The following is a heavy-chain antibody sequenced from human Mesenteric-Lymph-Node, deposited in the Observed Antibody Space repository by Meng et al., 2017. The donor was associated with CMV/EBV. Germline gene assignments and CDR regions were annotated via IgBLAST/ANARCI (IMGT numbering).Heavy chain of an antibody. V-gene: IGHV3-15*01. D-gene: IGHD6-13*01. CDR2: IKSKTDGGTT. J-gene: IGHJ4*02. CDR1: GFTFSNAW. CDR3: TTDSVAAAAGFDY. Sequence: SGFTFSNAWMSWVRQAPGKGLEWVGRIKSKTDGGTTDYAAPVKGRFTISRDDSKNTLYPQMNSLKTEDTAVYYCTTDSVAAAAGFDYWGQGTLVTVSS.